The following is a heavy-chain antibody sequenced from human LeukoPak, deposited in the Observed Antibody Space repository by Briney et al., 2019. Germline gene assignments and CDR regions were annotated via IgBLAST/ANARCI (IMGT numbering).Heavy chain of an antibody. CDR1: GGTFSSYT. CDR3: ARAYNGYDSSGYYLDY. Sequence: ASVKVSCKASGGTFSSYTISWVRQAPGQGPEWMGRIIPILGIANYAQEFQGRVTITADRSTSTAYMELSSLRSEDTAVYYCARAYNGYDSSGYYLDYWGQGTLVTVSS. J-gene: IGHJ4*02. CDR2: IIPILGIA. D-gene: IGHD3-22*01. V-gene: IGHV1-69*02.